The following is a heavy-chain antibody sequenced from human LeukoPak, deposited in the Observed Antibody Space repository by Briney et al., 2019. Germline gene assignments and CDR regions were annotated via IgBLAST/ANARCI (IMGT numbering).Heavy chain of an antibody. V-gene: IGHV3-11*01. J-gene: IGHJ4*02. CDR1: GFTFSDYY. Sequence: PGGSLRLSCAASGFTFSDYYMRWISQAPGKGMEWVSYISSSGSTLYYADSVKGRFTISRDNAKNSLYLQMNSLRAEDTAVYYCASLTIVGATKPDYWGQGTLVTVSS. D-gene: IGHD1-26*01. CDR2: ISSSGSTL. CDR3: ASLTIVGATKPDY.